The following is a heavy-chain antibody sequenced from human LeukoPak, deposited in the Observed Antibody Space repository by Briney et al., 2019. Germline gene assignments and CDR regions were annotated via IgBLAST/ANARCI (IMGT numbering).Heavy chain of an antibody. CDR1: GYTFTSYG. Sequence: ASVKVSCKASGYTFTSYGINWVRQATGQGLEWKGWMNPNSGNTGYAQKFQGRVTMTRNTSIGTAYMELSSLRSEDTAVYYCARVYYYDSSGSPNWFDPWGQGTLVTVSS. CDR2: MNPNSGNT. J-gene: IGHJ5*02. CDR3: ARVYYYDSSGSPNWFDP. V-gene: IGHV1-8*02. D-gene: IGHD3-22*01.